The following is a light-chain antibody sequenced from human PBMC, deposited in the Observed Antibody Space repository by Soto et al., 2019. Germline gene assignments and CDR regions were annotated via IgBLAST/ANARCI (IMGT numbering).Light chain of an antibody. V-gene: IGKV3-15*01. CDR3: QQYFNWWT. Sequence: EVVMTQSPATLSVSLGERATLSCRASQSVNRNLAWYQQKPGQAPRLLVYDASTRATGIPARFSGGGSGTEFTLSISSLQSEDLGIYYCQQYFNWWTFGQGTKVEIK. CDR1: QSVNRN. J-gene: IGKJ1*01. CDR2: DAS.